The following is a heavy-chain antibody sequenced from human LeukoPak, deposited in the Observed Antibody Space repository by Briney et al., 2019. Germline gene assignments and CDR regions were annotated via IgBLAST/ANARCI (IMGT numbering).Heavy chain of an antibody. CDR3: AGFGIRGCISNTKCYTSFFYYGMDV. V-gene: IGHV5-51*01. CDR2: IFPHDSDI. J-gene: IGHJ6*02. D-gene: IGHD2-2*02. CDR1: GYSFLDYW. Sequence: GESLKISCKGSGYSFLDYWIGWVRQMPGKGPEWMGLIFPHDSDIKYSPSFQGQVTISVDKSISSAYVQWGSLKASDTAMYYCAGFGIRGCISNTKCYTSFFYYGMDVWGQGTTVTVSS.